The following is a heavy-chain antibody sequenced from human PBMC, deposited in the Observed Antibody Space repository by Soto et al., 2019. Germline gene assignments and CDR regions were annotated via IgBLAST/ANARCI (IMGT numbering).Heavy chain of an antibody. D-gene: IGHD6-19*01. V-gene: IGHV3-11*06. J-gene: IGHJ2*01. Sequence: QVQLVESGGGLVKPGGSLRLSCAASGFTFSDYYMYWIRQAPGKGLEWVSYISSTSTYTNFADSVKGRFTISRDNAKQSVYLHMNSLRAEDTAVYFCAKDAGQSVWYFDLWGRCTLVTVSS. CDR1: GFTFSDYY. CDR2: ISSTSTYT. CDR3: AKDAGQSVWYFDL.